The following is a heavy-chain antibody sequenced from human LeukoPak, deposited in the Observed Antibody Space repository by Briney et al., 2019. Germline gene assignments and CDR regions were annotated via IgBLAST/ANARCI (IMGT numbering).Heavy chain of an antibody. CDR3: AIFDSTYNQ. CDR2: IKTDGSMT. Sequence: GRSLRLSCAASGFPFNTWMHWVRQVPGKGLVWVSNIKTDGSMTYYADSVKGRFTISRDNAKSTLYLQMNSLRVEDTAVYYCAIFDSTYNQWGQGTLVTVST. D-gene: IGHD2/OR15-2a*01. CDR1: GFPFNTW. J-gene: IGHJ4*02. V-gene: IGHV3-74*01.